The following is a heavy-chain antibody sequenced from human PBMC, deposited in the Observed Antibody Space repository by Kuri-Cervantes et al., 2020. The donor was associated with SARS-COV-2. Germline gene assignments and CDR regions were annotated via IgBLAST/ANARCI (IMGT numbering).Heavy chain of an antibody. D-gene: IGHD3-16*01. CDR1: GDSISSDYW. V-gene: IGHV4-4*02. J-gene: IGHJ4*02. CDR2: IYHSGNT. Sequence: SETLSLTYAVSGDSISSDYWWTWVRQPPGKGLEWIGEIYHSGNTNYNPSLKSRVTISVDTSKNQFSLKLSSVTAADTAVYYCATWGGTVEHGLGLTNWGQGTLVTVSS. CDR3: ATWGGTVEHGLGLTN.